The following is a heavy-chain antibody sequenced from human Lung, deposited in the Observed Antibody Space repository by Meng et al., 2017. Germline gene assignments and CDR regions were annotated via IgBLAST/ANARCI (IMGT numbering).Heavy chain of an antibody. Sequence: QPPGKGLECIGKSLILEAPATSHNPSLSSRVTMTLDTSKNQFSLKLSSVTAPDTAVYYCARRVHDGSGHHYFDYWGQGTLVTVSS. D-gene: IGHD3-22*01. CDR2: SLILEAP. CDR3: ARRVHDGSGHHYFDY. J-gene: IGHJ4*02. V-gene: IGHV4-34*01.